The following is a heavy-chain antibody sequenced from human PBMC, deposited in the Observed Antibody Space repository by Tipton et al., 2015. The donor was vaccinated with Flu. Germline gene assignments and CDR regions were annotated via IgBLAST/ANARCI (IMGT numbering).Heavy chain of an antibody. CDR1: GGSFSGYYY. Sequence: TLSLTCAVYGGSFSGYYYWSWIRQPPGKGLEWIGEINHSGSTNCNPSLKGRISISGDTSKNQFSLKLTSVTAADTAVYYCARLSYYDVDLKNFYFDHWGQGALVTVSS. V-gene: IGHV4-34*01. D-gene: IGHD3-10*02. CDR3: ARLSYYDVDLKNFYFDH. J-gene: IGHJ4*02. CDR2: INHSGST.